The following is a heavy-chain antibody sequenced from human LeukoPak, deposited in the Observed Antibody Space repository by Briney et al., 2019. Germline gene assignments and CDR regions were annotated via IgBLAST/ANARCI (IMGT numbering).Heavy chain of an antibody. J-gene: IGHJ4*02. CDR1: GFTFSSYG. D-gene: IGHD2-15*01. CDR2: ISDNGNNK. CDR3: AVGLLGCSGGSCYPTDY. V-gene: IGHV3-30*03. Sequence: GGSLRLSCAASGFTFSSYGMHWVRQAPCKGLEWVAVISDNGNNKYYVDSVRGRFAISKDNPTNTLYLQMNSLSADDTAVYYCAVGLLGCSGGSCYPTDYWGQGTLVTVSS.